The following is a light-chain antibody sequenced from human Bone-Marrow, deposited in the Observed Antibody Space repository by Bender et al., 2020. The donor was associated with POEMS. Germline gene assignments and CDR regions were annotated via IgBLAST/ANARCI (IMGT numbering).Light chain of an antibody. Sequence: QSVLTQPASVSGSPGQSITISCTGTSSDIGGFNYVSWYQQHPGKAPKLMIFDVSNRPSGVSNRFSGSKSGNTASLTISGLQAEDGADYYCISYTSSGAWVFGGGTKLTVL. CDR1: SSDIGGFNY. CDR3: ISYTSSGAWV. V-gene: IGLV2-14*03. J-gene: IGLJ3*02. CDR2: DVS.